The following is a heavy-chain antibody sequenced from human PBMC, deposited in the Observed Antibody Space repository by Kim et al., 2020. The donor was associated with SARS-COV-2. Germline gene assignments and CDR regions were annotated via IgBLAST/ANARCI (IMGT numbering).Heavy chain of an antibody. D-gene: IGHD1-26*01. CDR2: IYYSGST. CDR3: ARLGSLGHYGMDV. V-gene: IGHV4-59*08. CDR1: GGSISSYY. Sequence: SETLSLTCTVSGGSISSYYWSWIRQPPGKGLEWIGYIYYSGSTNYNPSLKSRVTISVDTSKNQFSLKLSSVTAADTAVYYCARLGSLGHYGMDVWGQGTTVTVSS. J-gene: IGHJ6*02.